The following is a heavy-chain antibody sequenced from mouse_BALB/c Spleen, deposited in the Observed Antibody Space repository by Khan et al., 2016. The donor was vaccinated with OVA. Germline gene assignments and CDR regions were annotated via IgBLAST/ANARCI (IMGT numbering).Heavy chain of an antibody. CDR2: IDPENGNS. J-gene: IGHJ2*01. D-gene: IGHD2-3*01. V-gene: IGHV14-1*02. Sequence: VQLKQSGAELVRPGALVKLSCKGSGFNIKDYYMQWVKQRPEQGLEWIGWIDPENGNSIYDPKYQGKASITADTSSNTAYLQLSSLTSDDTAFYYCAISILLSFDCWGHVTTLTVSS. CDR3: AISILLSFDC. CDR1: GFNIKDYY.